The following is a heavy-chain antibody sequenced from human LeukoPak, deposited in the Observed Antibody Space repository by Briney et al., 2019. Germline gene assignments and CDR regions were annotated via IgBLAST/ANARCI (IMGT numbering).Heavy chain of an antibody. CDR2: ISWDGGST. D-gene: IGHD3/OR15-3a*01. J-gene: IGHJ4*02. V-gene: IGHV3-43D*03. Sequence: GGSLRLSCAASGFTFDDYAMHWVRQAPGKGLEWVSLISWDGGSTYYADSVKGRFTISRDNSKNSLYLQMNSLRAEDTALYYCAKDMARYDFYYFDYWGQGTLVTVSS. CDR1: GFTFDDYA. CDR3: AKDMARYDFYYFDY.